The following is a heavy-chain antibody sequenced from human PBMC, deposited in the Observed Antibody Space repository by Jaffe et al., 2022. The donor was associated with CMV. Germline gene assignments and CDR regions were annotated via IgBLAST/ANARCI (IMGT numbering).Heavy chain of an antibody. CDR2: IKQDGSEK. J-gene: IGHJ4*02. V-gene: IGHV3-7*01. Sequence: EVRLGESGGGLVQPGGSLRLSCEASGFTFSGSWMSWVRQAPGKGLEWVAKIKQDGSEKFYVDSVKGRFTVSRDNAKNSVYLQMNSLRPEDTAVYYCARDSSTSNSLSSWGQGTLVTVSS. D-gene: IGHD6-13*01. CDR1: GFTFSGSW. CDR3: ARDSSTSNSLSS.